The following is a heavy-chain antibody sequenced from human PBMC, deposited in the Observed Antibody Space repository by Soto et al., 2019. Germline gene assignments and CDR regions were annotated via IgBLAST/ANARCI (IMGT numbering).Heavy chain of an antibody. J-gene: IGHJ3*02. V-gene: IGHV5-51*01. D-gene: IGHD4-17*01. Sequence: PGESLKISFKGSGYSFTSYWIGWVRQMPGKGLEWIVIIYPGDSDTRYSPSFQGQVTISADKAISTAYLQWSSLKASDTAMYYCARRPPYGGNSHDIWGQGTMVTVSS. CDR3: ARRPPYGGNSHDI. CDR2: IYPGDSDT. CDR1: GYSFTSYW.